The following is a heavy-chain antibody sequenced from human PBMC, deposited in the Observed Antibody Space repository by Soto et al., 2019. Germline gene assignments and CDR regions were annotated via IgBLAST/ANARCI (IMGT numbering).Heavy chain of an antibody. CDR2: MNPNSGNI. J-gene: IGHJ4*02. CDR3: ARVVGELLAPYYFDY. D-gene: IGHD3-16*01. Sequence: VSVKVSCKASGYTFTSYDINWVRQATGQGLEWMGWMNPNSGNIGYAQKFQGRVTMTRNTSISTAYMELSSLRSEDTAVYYCARVVGELLAPYYFDYWGQGTLVTVSS. CDR1: GYTFTSYD. V-gene: IGHV1-8*02.